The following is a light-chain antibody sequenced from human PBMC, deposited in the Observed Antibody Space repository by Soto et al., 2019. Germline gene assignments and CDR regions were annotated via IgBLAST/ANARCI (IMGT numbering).Light chain of an antibody. V-gene: IGKV1-5*01. J-gene: IGKJ1*01. CDR1: QSLSGW. Sequence: DIQMTQSPSTLAASVGGRVTITCRASQSLSGWLAWYQQKPGKAPKLLIYDTSSLKSGVPSRFSGSGSGTEFSLSISSLQPDDFATYYCQQYNSYSRTFGQGTKVDIK. CDR2: DTS. CDR3: QQYNSYSRT.